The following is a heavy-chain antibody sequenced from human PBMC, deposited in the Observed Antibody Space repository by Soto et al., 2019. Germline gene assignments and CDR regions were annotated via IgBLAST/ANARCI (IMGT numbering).Heavy chain of an antibody. CDR3: ARTSGYSYGSTFYYYYYGMDV. V-gene: IGHV1-69*13. CDR1: GGTFSSYA. D-gene: IGHD5-18*01. J-gene: IGHJ6*02. Sequence: ASVKVSCKASGGTFSSYAISWVRQAPGQGLEWMGGIIPIFGTANYAQKFQGRVTITADESTSTAYMELSSLRSEDTAVYYCARTSGYSYGSTFYYYYYGMDVWGQGTTVTVS. CDR2: IIPIFGTA.